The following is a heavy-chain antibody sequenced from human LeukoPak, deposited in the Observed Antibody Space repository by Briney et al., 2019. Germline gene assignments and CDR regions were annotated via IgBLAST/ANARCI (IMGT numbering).Heavy chain of an antibody. D-gene: IGHD2-21*01. CDR1: GGSISSYY. Sequence: SETLSLTCTVSGGSISSYYWSWIRQPPGKGLEWIGYIYYSGSTNYNPSLKSRVTISVDTSKNQFSLKLSSVTAADTAVYYCAREVGHGVIATIRRAFDIWGQGTMVTVSS. CDR3: AREVGHGVIATIRRAFDI. CDR2: IYYSGST. J-gene: IGHJ3*02. V-gene: IGHV4-59*01.